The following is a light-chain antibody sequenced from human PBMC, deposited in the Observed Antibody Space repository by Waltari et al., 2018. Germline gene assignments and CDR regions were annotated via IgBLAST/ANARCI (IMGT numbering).Light chain of an antibody. Sequence: QSVLTQPPSVSAAAGQKVTISCSGSSPNIGKNYVSWYQQFPGTATKLLIYDKYKRPSGIPDRFSGSKSGTSVTLGITGLQTGDEADYYCGTWDSSLSAGVFGTGTKVTVL. CDR3: GTWDSSLSAGV. CDR1: SPNIGKNY. CDR2: DKY. J-gene: IGLJ1*01. V-gene: IGLV1-51*01.